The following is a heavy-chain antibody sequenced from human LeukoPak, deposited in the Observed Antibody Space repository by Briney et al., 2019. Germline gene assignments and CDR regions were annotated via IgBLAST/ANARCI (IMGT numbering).Heavy chain of an antibody. Sequence: PGGSLRLSCAASGFTFSDYSMHWVRQAPGKGLNWVAFIRYDGNNKYYADSVKGRFTISRDNSKNTLYLQVNSLRAEDTAVYYCARVSDITMVRGVTPFDYWGQGTLVTVSS. D-gene: IGHD3-10*01. CDR2: IRYDGNNK. V-gene: IGHV3-30*02. CDR1: GFTFSDYS. J-gene: IGHJ4*02. CDR3: ARVSDITMVRGVTPFDY.